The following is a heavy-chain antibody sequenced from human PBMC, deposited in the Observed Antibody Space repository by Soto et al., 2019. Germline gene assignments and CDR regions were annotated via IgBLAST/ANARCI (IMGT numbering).Heavy chain of an antibody. Sequence: PSETLSLTCTVSGGSISSYYWSWIRQPPGKGLEWIGYIYYSGSTNYNPSLKSRVTISVDTSKNQFSLKLSSVTAADTAVYYCARAQGHWGSLGYFDYWGQGTLVTVSS. CDR3: ARAQGHWGSLGYFDY. J-gene: IGHJ4*02. CDR2: IYYSGST. V-gene: IGHV4-59*01. CDR1: GGSISSYY. D-gene: IGHD7-27*01.